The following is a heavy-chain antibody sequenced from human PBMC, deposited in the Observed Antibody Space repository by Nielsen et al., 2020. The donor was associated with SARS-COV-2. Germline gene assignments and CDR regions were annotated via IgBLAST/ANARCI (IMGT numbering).Heavy chain of an antibody. CDR2: IYYSGST. V-gene: IGHV4-39*01. Sequence: SETLSLTCTISGGSISSGDYYWSWIRQPPGKGLEWIGYIYYSGSTYYNPSLKSRVTISVDTSKNQFSLKLSSVTAADTAVYYCARHPMVAATQGWFDPWGQGTLVTVSS. J-gene: IGHJ5*02. CDR1: GGSISSGDYY. D-gene: IGHD2-15*01. CDR3: ARHPMVAATQGWFDP.